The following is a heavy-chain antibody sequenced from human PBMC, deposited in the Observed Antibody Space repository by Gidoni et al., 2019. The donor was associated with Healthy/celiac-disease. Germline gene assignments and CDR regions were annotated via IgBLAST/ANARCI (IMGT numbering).Heavy chain of an antibody. CDR3: AAYGGSYFPYLDY. CDR2: IIPIFGTA. CDR1: GVTFSSYA. J-gene: IGHJ4*02. D-gene: IGHD1-26*01. Sequence: QVQLVQSGAEVKKPGSSVTVSCTASGVTFSSYAISWVRQAPGQGLEWMGGIIPIFGTANYAQKFQGRVTITADESTSTAYMELSSLRSEDTAVYYCAAYGGSYFPYLDYWGQGTLVTVSS. V-gene: IGHV1-69*01.